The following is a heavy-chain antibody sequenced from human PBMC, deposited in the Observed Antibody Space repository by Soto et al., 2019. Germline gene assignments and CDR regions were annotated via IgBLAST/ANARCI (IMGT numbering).Heavy chain of an antibody. CDR2: IYHSGST. J-gene: IGHJ6*02. Sequence: PSETLSLTCAVSGGSIGSSNWWSWVRQPPGKGLEWIGEIYHSGSTNYNPSLKSRVTISVDKSKNQFSLKLSSVTAADTAVYYCATGPLGYYYGMDVWGQGTTVTVSS. V-gene: IGHV4-4*02. D-gene: IGHD7-27*01. CDR1: GGSIGSSNW. CDR3: ATGPLGYYYGMDV.